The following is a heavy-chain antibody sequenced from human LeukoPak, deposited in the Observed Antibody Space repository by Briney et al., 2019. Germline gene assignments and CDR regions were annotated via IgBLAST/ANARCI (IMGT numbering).Heavy chain of an antibody. V-gene: IGHV4-59*01. CDR1: GGSISSYY. D-gene: IGHD3-10*01. CDR2: IYYSGST. CDR3: ARAGYGSGSYYPFDY. Sequence: PSETLSFTCTVSGGSISSYYWSWIRQPPGKGLEWIGYIYYSGSTNYNPSLKSRVTISVDTSKNQFSLKLSSVTAADTAVYYCARAGYGSGSYYPFDYWGQGTLVTVSS. J-gene: IGHJ4*02.